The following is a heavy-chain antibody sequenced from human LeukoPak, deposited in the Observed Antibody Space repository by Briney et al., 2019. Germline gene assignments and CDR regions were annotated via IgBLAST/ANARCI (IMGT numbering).Heavy chain of an antibody. V-gene: IGHV4-61*08. CDR3: GRETIAATGTSVFFDY. CDR1: GASVSSSGYY. Sequence: SETLSLTCTVSGASVSSSGYYWRWIRQPRGKGLEWFGYIYHSESTNYNPSLKSRVTISVDTSKNQFSLKLTSMTASDTAVYYCGRETIAATGTSVFFDYWGQGTLVTVSS. CDR2: IYHSEST. D-gene: IGHD6-13*01. J-gene: IGHJ4*02.